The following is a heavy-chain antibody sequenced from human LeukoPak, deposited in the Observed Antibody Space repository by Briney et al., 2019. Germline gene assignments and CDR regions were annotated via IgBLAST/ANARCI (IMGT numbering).Heavy chain of an antibody. CDR1: RDSLRSSNSY. J-gene: IGHJ4*02. V-gene: IGHV4-61*01. Sequence: PSGSLSLTSSVSRDSLRSSNSYCSSIRQPPGKGLGCIGYIYYSGCPNYNPSLKSRVTISVDTSKNQFSLKLTSVTAADTAAYYCAGDGGNGAFDYWGQGNLVTVSS. CDR2: IYYSGCP. D-gene: IGHD4-23*01. CDR3: AGDGGNGAFDY.